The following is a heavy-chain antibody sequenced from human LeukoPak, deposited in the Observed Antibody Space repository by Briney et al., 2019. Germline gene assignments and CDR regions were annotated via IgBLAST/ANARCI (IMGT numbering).Heavy chain of an antibody. J-gene: IGHJ4*02. CDR2: INPNTGGT. CDR1: GYTFSGNF. V-gene: IGHV1-2*02. Sequence: ASVKVSCKASGYTFSGNFIHWVRQAPGLGLEWMGWINPNTGGTNPAEKFQGRVTLTRDTSLTTAYMELTSLRSDDTAVYYCARDPPAYPCTTTRCYPEVDYWGQGTLVTVSS. CDR3: ARDPPAYPCTTTRCYPEVDY. D-gene: IGHD2-2*01.